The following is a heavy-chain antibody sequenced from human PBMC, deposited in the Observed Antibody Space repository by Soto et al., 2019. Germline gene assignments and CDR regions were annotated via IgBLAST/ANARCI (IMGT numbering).Heavy chain of an antibody. Sequence: QVQLVQSGAEVKKPGSSVKVSCKASGGTFSSYAISWVRQAPGQGLEWMGGIIPIFGTANYAQKFQGRVTITADESTSTDYMELSSLRSEDTAVYYCARDSSSWYGNNWFDPWGQGTLVTVSS. CDR1: GGTFSSYA. D-gene: IGHD6-13*01. CDR2: IIPIFGTA. CDR3: ARDSSSWYGNNWFDP. V-gene: IGHV1-69*01. J-gene: IGHJ5*02.